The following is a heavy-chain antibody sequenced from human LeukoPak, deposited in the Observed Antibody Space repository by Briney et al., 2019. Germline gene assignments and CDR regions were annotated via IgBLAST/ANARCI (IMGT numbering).Heavy chain of an antibody. CDR3: ARVGNYHGFY. Sequence: PSETLSLTCTVSGGSISSSSYYWGWIRQPPGKGLEWIGSIYYSGSTYYNPSLKSRVTISVDTSKNQFSLKLSSVTAADTAVYYCARVGNYHGFYWGQGTLVTVSS. CDR2: IYYSGST. J-gene: IGHJ4*02. D-gene: IGHD3-10*01. V-gene: IGHV4-39*07. CDR1: GGSISSSSYY.